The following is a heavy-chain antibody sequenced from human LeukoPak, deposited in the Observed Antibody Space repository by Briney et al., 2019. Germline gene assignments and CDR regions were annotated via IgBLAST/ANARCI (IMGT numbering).Heavy chain of an antibody. J-gene: IGHJ4*02. CDR1: GFTFSDYY. CDR2: ISSSSSYT. CDR3: ARSQPGIAAAGFDY. Sequence: GGSLRLSCAASGFTFSDYYMSWIRQAPGKGLEWVSYISSSSSYTNYAGSVKGRFTISRDNAKNSLYLQMNSLRAEDTAVYYCARSQPGIAAAGFDYWGQGTLVTVSS. D-gene: IGHD6-13*01. V-gene: IGHV3-11*06.